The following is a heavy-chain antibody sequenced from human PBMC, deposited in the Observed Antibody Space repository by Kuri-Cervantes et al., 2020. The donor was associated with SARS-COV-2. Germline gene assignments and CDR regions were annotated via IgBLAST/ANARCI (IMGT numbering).Heavy chain of an antibody. CDR1: GGTFSSYA. D-gene: IGHD3-22*01. J-gene: IGHJ5*02. CDR2: IIPIFGTA. Sequence: SVKVSCKASGGTFSSYAISWVRQAPGQGLEWMGGIIPIFGTANYAQKFQGRVTITADESTSTAYMELSSLRAEDTAVYYCAKDSSDYDSSGRNNWFDPWGQGTLVTVSS. V-gene: IGHV1-69*13. CDR3: AKDSSDYDSSGRNNWFDP.